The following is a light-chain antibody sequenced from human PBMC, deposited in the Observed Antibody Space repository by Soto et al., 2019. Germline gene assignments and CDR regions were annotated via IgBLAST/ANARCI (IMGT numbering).Light chain of an antibody. J-gene: IGKJ5*01. CDR2: DAS. CDR3: QQRSNWPPRIT. V-gene: IGKV3-11*01. Sequence: EVVLTQSPATLSLSPGERATLSCRASQSVSGYLAWYQKKPGQAPRLLIYDASNRASGIPARFSGSGSGTDFTLTISSLEPEDFAIYYCQQRSNWPPRITFGQGTRLEIK. CDR1: QSVSGY.